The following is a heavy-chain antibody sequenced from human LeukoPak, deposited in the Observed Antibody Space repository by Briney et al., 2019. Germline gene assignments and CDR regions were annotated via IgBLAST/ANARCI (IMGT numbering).Heavy chain of an antibody. CDR1: GGSISSGGYS. D-gene: IGHD3-3*01. V-gene: IGHV4-30-2*01. CDR3: ARVAGDFWSGYHFDY. Sequence: KPSETLSLTCAVSGGSISSGGYSWRWIRQPPGKGLEWIGYIYHSGSTYYNPSLKSRVTISVDRSQNQFSLKLSSVTAADTAVYYCARVAGDFWSGYHFDYWGQGTLVTVSS. CDR2: IYHSGST. J-gene: IGHJ4*02.